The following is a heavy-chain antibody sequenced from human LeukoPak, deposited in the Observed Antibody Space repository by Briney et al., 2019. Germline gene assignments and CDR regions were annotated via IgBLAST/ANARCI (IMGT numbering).Heavy chain of an antibody. D-gene: IGHD6-19*01. CDR2: IKSEGSEE. V-gene: IGHV3-7*01. Sequence: PGRSLRLSCVASAFPFDIYWMRWVRQGPGKGLEWVANIKSEGSEEYYADSVKGPLTVSRDNAKNSLFLQMNRLRVEDTADYYCAKEKTVAGWYFDLWGRGTLVTVSS. CDR3: AKEKTVAGWYFDL. CDR1: AFPFDIYW. J-gene: IGHJ2*01.